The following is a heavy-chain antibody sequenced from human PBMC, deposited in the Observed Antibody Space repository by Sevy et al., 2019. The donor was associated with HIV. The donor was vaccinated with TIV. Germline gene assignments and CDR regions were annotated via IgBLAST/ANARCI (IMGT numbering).Heavy chain of an antibody. V-gene: IGHV3-9*01. J-gene: IGHJ1*01. CDR1: GFTFDDYA. D-gene: IGHD6-19*01. CDR2: ISWNSAFI. CDR3: AKDGGSGSGPSAEYFHH. Sequence: GGSLRLSCAASGFTFDDYAMHWVRQAPGKGLEWVSGISWNSAFIGYADSVKGRLTISRDNAKNSLYLQMNSLKPEDTAFYYCAKDGGSGSGPSAEYFHHWCQGTLVTVSS.